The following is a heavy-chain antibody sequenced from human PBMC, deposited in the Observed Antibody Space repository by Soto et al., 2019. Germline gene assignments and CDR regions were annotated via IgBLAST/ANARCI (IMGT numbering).Heavy chain of an antibody. J-gene: IGHJ4*01. Sequence: ASVEVSRKASGVTSSSYAIRWVRQAAGQGLEWMGGIIHIFGTANYEQKYQGRVTITADESTSTAYMELSSLSSEDTAVYYCARVGGYYDILTGYSENFDYWG. CDR1: GVTSSSYA. D-gene: IGHD3-9*01. CDR2: IIHIFGTA. CDR3: ARVGGYYDILTGYSENFDY. V-gene: IGHV1-69*13.